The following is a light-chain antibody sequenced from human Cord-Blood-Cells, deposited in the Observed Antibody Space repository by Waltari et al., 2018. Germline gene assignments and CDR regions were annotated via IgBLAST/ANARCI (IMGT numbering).Light chain of an antibody. Sequence: QSALTQPPSESGSPGQSVTISCTGTSSDVGGDNYVSWYQQHPGKAPKLMIYEVSKRPSGVPDRFSGSKSGNTASLTVSGLQAEDEADYYCSSYAGSNNLVFGGGTKLTVL. CDR1: SSDVGGDNY. J-gene: IGLJ2*01. V-gene: IGLV2-8*01. CDR3: SSYAGSNNLV. CDR2: EVS.